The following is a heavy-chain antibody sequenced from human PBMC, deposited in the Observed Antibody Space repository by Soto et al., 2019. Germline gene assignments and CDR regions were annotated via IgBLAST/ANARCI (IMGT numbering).Heavy chain of an antibody. D-gene: IGHD5-12*01. CDR3: ARFLRRDGYNYHYFDY. V-gene: IGHV2-70*01. CDR2: IDWDDDK. Sequence: PTLVNPTQTLTLTCTFSGFSLSTSGMCVSWIRQPPGKALEWLALIDWDDDKYYSTSLKTRLTISKDTSKNQVVLTMTNMDPVDTATYYCARFLRRDGYNYHYFDYWGQGTLVTVSS. J-gene: IGHJ4*02. CDR1: GFSLSTSGMC.